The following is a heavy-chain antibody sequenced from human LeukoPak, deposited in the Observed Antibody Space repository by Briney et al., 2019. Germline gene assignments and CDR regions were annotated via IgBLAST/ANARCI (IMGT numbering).Heavy chain of an antibody. J-gene: IGHJ4*02. CDR2: INSDGTST. Sequence: GGSLRLSCAASGFSVTDNYMSWVRQAPGKGLVCVSRINSDGTSTVYADSVKGRFTISRDNAKNTVYLQMSGLGVDDTAVYYCARDNYYSIDYWGQGTLVTVSS. D-gene: IGHD1-26*01. CDR3: ARDNYYSIDY. CDR1: GFSVTDNY. V-gene: IGHV3-74*01.